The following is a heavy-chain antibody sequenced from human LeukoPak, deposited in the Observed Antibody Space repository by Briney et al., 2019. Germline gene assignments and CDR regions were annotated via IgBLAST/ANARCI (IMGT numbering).Heavy chain of an antibody. Sequence: ASVKVSCRASGYTFTGYSMHWVRQAPGQGLEWMGWINPNSGGTNYAQNFKGRVIMTRNTSISTAYMELSRLGSDDTALYYCARGGASAAPLNWFDPWGQGTLVTVSS. CDR1: GYTFTGYS. CDR2: INPNSGGT. V-gene: IGHV1-2*02. CDR3: ARGGASAAPLNWFDP. J-gene: IGHJ5*02. D-gene: IGHD2-2*01.